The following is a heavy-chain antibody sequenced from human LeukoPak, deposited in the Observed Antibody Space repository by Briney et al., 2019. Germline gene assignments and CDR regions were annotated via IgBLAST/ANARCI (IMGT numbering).Heavy chain of an antibody. CDR1: GGSISSYY. Sequence: SETLSLTCTVSGGSISSYYWSWIRQPPGKGLEWIGYIYSSGSTNYNPSLKSRITISVDTSKNQFSLKLSSVTATDTAVYYCARFAYCGGHCWYYFDYWGQGSLVTVSS. CDR2: IYSSGST. V-gene: IGHV4-59*01. CDR3: ARFAYCGGHCWYYFDY. D-gene: IGHD2-21*02. J-gene: IGHJ4*02.